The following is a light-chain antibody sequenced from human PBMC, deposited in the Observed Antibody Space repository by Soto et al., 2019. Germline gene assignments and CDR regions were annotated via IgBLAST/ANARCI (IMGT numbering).Light chain of an antibody. CDR2: GAS. Sequence: EIVLTQSPGTLSLSPGERATLSCRASQSVRSSFLAWYQQKPGQAPRLLFYGASNRATGIPDRFSGSGSGTDFTLTISRLEPEDFAVYYCQQYGSSRTFGQGTKVDIK. V-gene: IGKV3-20*01. CDR1: QSVRSSF. J-gene: IGKJ1*01. CDR3: QQYGSSRT.